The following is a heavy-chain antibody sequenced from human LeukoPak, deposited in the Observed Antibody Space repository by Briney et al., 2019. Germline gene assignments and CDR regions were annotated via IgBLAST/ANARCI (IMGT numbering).Heavy chain of an antibody. D-gene: IGHD6-19*01. CDR2: ISSSSSYI. CDR1: GFTFSSYS. Sequence: PGGSLRLSCAASGFTFSSYSMNWVRQAPGKGLEWVSSISSSSSYIYYADSVNGRFTISRDNAKNSLYLQMNSLRAEDTAVYYCARDGQWLVRGDYWGQGTLVTVSS. J-gene: IGHJ4*02. V-gene: IGHV3-21*01. CDR3: ARDGQWLVRGDY.